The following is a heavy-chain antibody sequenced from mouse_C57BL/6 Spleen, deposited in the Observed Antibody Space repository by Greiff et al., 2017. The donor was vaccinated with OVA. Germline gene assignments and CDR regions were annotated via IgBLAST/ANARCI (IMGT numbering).Heavy chain of an antibody. CDR2: ISGGGGNT. Sequence: EVQLQQSGGGLVKPGGSLKLSCAASGFTFSSYTMSWVRQTPEKRLEWVATISGGGGNTYYPDSVKGRFTISRDNAKNTLYLQMSSLRSEDTALYYCARHEDSDGYYLAWFAYWGQGTLVTVSA. CDR3: ARHEDSDGYYLAWFAY. J-gene: IGHJ3*01. D-gene: IGHD2-3*01. CDR1: GFTFSSYT. V-gene: IGHV5-9*01.